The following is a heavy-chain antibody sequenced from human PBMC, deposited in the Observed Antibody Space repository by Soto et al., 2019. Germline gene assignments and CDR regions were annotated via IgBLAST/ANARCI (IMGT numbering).Heavy chain of an antibody. CDR1: GGSISSYY. CDR2: IYYIGST. D-gene: IGHD2-2*01. V-gene: IGHV4-59*01. Sequence: SETLSLTCTVSGGSISSYYWSWIRQPPGKGLEWIGYIYYIGSTNYNPSLKSRVTISVDTSKNQFSLKLSSVTAADTAVYYCARGLRRQLLNLLDPWGPGTLVTVSS. J-gene: IGHJ5*02. CDR3: ARGLRRQLLNLLDP.